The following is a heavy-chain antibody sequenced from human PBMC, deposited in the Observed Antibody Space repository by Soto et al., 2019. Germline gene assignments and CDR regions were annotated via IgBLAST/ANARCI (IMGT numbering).Heavy chain of an antibody. V-gene: IGHV5-51*01. Sequence: GESLKISCKGSEYSFTNYWIGWVRQMPGNGLEWMGIIYPADSDTRYSPSFQGQVIISADKSISTAYLQWSSLKASDTAMYYCAGNSRPYYDFWSGYSRGAFDIWGQGTMVTVSS. J-gene: IGHJ3*02. CDR2: IYPADSDT. D-gene: IGHD3-3*01. CDR1: EYSFTNYW. CDR3: AGNSRPYYDFWSGYSRGAFDI.